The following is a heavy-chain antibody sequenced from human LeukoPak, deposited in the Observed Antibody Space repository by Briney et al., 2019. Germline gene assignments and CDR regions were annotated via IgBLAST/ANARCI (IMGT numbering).Heavy chain of an antibody. CDR2: IRYDGSNK. Sequence: PGGSLRLSCAASGFTFSSYGMHWVRQAPGKGLEWVAFIRYDGSNKYYADSVKGRFTISRDNSKNTLYLQMNSLRAEDTAVYYCAKVRETKPAAFPGTLNYWGQGTLVTVSS. CDR1: GFTFSSYG. CDR3: AKVRETKPAAFPGTLNY. J-gene: IGHJ4*02. D-gene: IGHD2-2*01. V-gene: IGHV3-30*02.